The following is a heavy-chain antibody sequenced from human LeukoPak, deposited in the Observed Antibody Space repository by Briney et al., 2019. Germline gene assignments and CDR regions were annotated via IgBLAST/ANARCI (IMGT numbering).Heavy chain of an antibody. CDR2: INHSGST. CDR3: ARGLLGEGFDY. J-gene: IGHJ4*02. CDR1: GWSFSGDY. D-gene: IGHD3-16*01. Sequence: SETLSLTCAVYGWSFSGDYWSWIRQPPGRGLEWIGEINHSGSTNYNPSLKSRVTISVDMSKNQFSLKLSTVTAADTAVYYCARGLLGEGFDYWGQGTLVTVSS. V-gene: IGHV4-34*01.